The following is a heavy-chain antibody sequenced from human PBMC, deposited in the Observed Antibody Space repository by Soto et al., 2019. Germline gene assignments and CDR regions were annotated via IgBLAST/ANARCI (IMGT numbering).Heavy chain of an antibody. V-gene: IGHV4-34*01. CDR2: INHSGST. CDR3: ASAPPRYDFWSGYRGGMDV. D-gene: IGHD3-3*01. CDR1: GGSFSGYY. J-gene: IGHJ6*02. Sequence: LPETLSLTCAVYGGSFSGYYWSWIRQPPGKGLEWIGEINHSGSTNYNPSLKSRVTISVDTSKNQFSLKLSSVTAADTAVYYCASAPPRYDFWSGYRGGMDVWGQGTTVTVSS.